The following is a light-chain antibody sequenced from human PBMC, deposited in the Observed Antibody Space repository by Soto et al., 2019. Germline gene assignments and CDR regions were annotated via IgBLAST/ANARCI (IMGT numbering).Light chain of an antibody. J-gene: IGLJ1*01. CDR2: DVS. V-gene: IGLV2-14*01. CDR1: SSDVGGYNY. CDR3: SSYTSSSTLLYV. Sequence: QSALSQPASVSGSPGQSITISCTGTSSDVGGYNYVSWYQQHHGKAPKLMIYDVSNRPSGVSNRFSGSKSGNTASLTISGLQAEDEADHYCSSYTSSSTLLYVFGTGTKVTVL.